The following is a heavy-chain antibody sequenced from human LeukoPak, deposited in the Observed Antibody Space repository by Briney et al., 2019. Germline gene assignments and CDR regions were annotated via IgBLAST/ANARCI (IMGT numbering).Heavy chain of an antibody. CDR3: ARDSWGVIDGLTDEWYY. D-gene: IGHD2/OR15-2a*01. V-gene: IGHV1-18*01. CDR1: GYTFTSYG. CDR2: ISAYNGNT. J-gene: IGHJ4*02. Sequence: ASVKVSCKASGYTFTSYGISWVRQAPGQGLEWVGWISAYNGNTNYAQRLQGRVTMTTDTSTSTAYMELRSLRSDDTAVYYCARDSWGVIDGLTDEWYYWGQGTLVTVSS.